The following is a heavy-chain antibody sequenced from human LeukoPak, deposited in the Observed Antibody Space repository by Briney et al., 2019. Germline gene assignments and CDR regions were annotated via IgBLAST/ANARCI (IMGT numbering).Heavy chain of an antibody. V-gene: IGHV4-59*01. Sequence: PSETLSLTCTVSGGSISSYYWSWIRQPPGKGLEWIGYIYYSGSTNYNPSLKSRVTISVDTSKNQFSLKLSSVTAADTAVYYCARHRPPNYYGSGSPRNWFDPWGQGTLVTVSS. D-gene: IGHD3-10*01. J-gene: IGHJ5*02. CDR1: GGSISSYY. CDR2: IYYSGST. CDR3: ARHRPPNYYGSGSPRNWFDP.